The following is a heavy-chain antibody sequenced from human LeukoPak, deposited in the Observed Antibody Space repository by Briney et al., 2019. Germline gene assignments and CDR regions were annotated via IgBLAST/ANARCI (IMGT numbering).Heavy chain of an antibody. CDR2: IYHTGST. CDR1: GGSVSSYY. J-gene: IGHJ4*02. V-gene: IGHV4-59*02. CDR3: ARGAASIAY. D-gene: IGHD2-2*02. Sequence: PSETLSLTCIVSGGSVSSYYWSWTRQPPGKGLGWIGNIYHTGSTNYNPSLKSRVTISVDTSKNQFSLKLSSVTAADAAVYYCARGAASIAYWGQGTLVTVSS.